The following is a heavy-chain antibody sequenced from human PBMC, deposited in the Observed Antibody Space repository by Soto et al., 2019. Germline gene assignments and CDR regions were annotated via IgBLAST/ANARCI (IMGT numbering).Heavy chain of an antibody. CDR2: IYSGGST. CDR1: GFTVSSNY. Sequence: GGSLRLSCAASGFTVSSNYMSWVRQAPGKGLEWVSVIYSGGSTYYADSVKGRFTISRDNSKNTLYLQMNSLRAEDTAVYYCARQTLRFLEWSPFDPWGQGTLVTVSS. V-gene: IGHV3-66*04. D-gene: IGHD3-3*01. CDR3: ARQTLRFLEWSPFDP. J-gene: IGHJ5*02.